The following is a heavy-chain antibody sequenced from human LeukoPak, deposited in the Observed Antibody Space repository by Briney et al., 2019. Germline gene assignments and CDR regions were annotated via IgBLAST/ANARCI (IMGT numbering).Heavy chain of an antibody. Sequence: ASVEVSCKASGGTFSSYAISWVRQAPGQGLEWMGRIIPILGIANYAQKFQGRVTITADKSTSTAYMELSSLRSEDTAVYYCASGLLHFDIWGQGTMVTVSS. CDR1: GGTFSSYA. J-gene: IGHJ3*02. CDR3: ASGLLHFDI. CDR2: IIPILGIA. D-gene: IGHD3-22*01. V-gene: IGHV1-69*04.